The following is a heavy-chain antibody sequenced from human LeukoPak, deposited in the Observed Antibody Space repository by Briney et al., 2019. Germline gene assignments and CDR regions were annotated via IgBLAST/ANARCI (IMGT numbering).Heavy chain of an antibody. CDR3: ARAPRYSYYDFWSGYQYYFDY. V-gene: IGHV3-30*02. J-gene: IGHJ4*02. Sequence: GGSLRLSCVTSGLTFTNHGFHWLRQAAGKGLEWVAFVRNDGFDTYHSNSVKGRFSISRDDSKNTVYLQMNSLRAEDTALYYCARAPRYSYYDFWSGYQYYFDYWGQGTLVTVSS. CDR2: VRNDGFDT. D-gene: IGHD3-3*01. CDR1: GLTFTNHG.